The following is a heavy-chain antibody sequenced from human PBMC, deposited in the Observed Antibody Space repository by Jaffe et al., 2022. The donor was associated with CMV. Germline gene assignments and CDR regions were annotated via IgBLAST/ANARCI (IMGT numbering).Heavy chain of an antibody. CDR2: INPNSGGT. CDR3: ARVPRSTGSGVPRTQVYYYYYGMDV. V-gene: IGHV1-2*02. D-gene: IGHD3-10*01. CDR1: GYTFTGYY. Sequence: QVQLVQSGAEVKKPGASVKVSCKASGYTFTGYYMHWVRQAPGQGLEWMGWINPNSGGTNYAQKFQGRVTMTRDTSISTAYMELSRLRSDDTAVYYCARVPRSTGSGVPRTQVYYYYYGMDVWGQGTTVTVSS. J-gene: IGHJ6*02.